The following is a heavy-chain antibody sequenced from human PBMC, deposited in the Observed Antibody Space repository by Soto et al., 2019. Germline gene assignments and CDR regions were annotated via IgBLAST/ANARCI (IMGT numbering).Heavy chain of an antibody. D-gene: IGHD2-2*02. V-gene: IGHV1-18*01. CDR1: GYTFTSYG. Sequence: ASVKVSCKASGYTFTSYGISWVRQAPGQGLEWMGWIRAYNGNTNYAQKLQGRVTMTTDTSTSTAYMELRSLRSDDTAVYYCARAIVVPAAIDYYYGMDVWGQGTTVTVSS. CDR2: IRAYNGNT. J-gene: IGHJ6*02. CDR3: ARAIVVPAAIDYYYGMDV.